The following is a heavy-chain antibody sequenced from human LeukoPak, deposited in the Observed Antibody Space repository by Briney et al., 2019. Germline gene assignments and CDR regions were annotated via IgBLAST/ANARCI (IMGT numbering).Heavy chain of an antibody. CDR2: INTNTGNP. J-gene: IGHJ6*03. Sequence: ASVKVSCKASGYTFTSYALNWVRQAPGQGLEWMGLINTNTGNPTSAQGFTGRFVFSLDTSVSTAYLQISSLKAEDTAVYYCARARYYSRSGSPYMDVWGKGTTVTVSS. D-gene: IGHD3-10*01. CDR3: ARARYYSRSGSPYMDV. CDR1: GYTFTSYA. V-gene: IGHV7-4-1*02.